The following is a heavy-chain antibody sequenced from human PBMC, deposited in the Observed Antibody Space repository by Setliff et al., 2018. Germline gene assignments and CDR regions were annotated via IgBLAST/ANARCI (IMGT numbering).Heavy chain of an antibody. V-gene: IGHV5-51*01. J-gene: IGHJ3*02. D-gene: IGHD5-18*01. CDR2: IFPGDSDT. CDR3: ARTLPHKGYSYGWDAFDI. Sequence: GESLKISCKGSGYSFTSYWIGWVRQMPGKGLEWMGIIFPGDSDTRYSPSFQGQVTISADKSISTAYLQWSSLKASDTAMYYCARTLPHKGYSYGWDAFDIWGQGTMVTVSS. CDR1: GYSFTSYW.